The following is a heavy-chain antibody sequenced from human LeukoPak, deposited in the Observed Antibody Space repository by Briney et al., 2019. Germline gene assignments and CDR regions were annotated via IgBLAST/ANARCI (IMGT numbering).Heavy chain of an antibody. CDR1: GFTFSTYS. Sequence: PGGSLRLSCAASGFTFSTYSMNWVRQAPGKGLEWVSFISTSSGYIYYADSVKGRFTISRDNSKNSLYLQMNSLRAEDTAVYYCARDQDWNDRGGLDYWGQGTLVIVSS. D-gene: IGHD1-1*01. V-gene: IGHV3-21*01. J-gene: IGHJ4*02. CDR2: ISTSSGYI. CDR3: ARDQDWNDRGGLDY.